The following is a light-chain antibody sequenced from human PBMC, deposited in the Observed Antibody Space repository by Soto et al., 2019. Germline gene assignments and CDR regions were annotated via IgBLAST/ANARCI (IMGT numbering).Light chain of an antibody. CDR2: AAS. CDR3: QQSYSTLGLT. J-gene: IGKJ4*01. V-gene: IGKV1-39*01. Sequence: DIQMTQSPSSLSASVGDRVTITCRASQSITSYLNWYQQKPGKAPKLLIYAASSLQSGVPSRFSGSGSGPEFTLTISSLQPEDFATYYCQQSYSTLGLTFGGGTQVEIK. CDR1: QSITSY.